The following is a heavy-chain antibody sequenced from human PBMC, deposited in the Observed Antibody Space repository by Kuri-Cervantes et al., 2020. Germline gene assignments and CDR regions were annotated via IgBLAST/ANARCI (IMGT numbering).Heavy chain of an antibody. CDR3: AREGAVAGPGFDP. J-gene: IGHJ5*02. D-gene: IGHD6-19*01. CDR1: GYTFNGYY. V-gene: IGHV1-2*04. Sequence: ASVKVSCKASGYTFNGYYMHWVRQAPGQGLEWMGWINPNSGGTNYAQKFQGWVTMTRDTSISTAYMELSRLRSDDTAVYYCAREGAVAGPGFDPWGQGTLVTVSS. CDR2: INPNSGGT.